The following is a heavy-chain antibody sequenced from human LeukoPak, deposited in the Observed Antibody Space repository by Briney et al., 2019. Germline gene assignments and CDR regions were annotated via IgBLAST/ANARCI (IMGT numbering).Heavy chain of an antibody. Sequence: ASVKVSCKASGYTFTSYYMHWVRQAPGQGLEWMGIINPSGGSTSCAQKFQGRVTMTRDTSTSTVYMELSSLRSEDTAVYYCARVCGGDCYSTGFDYWGQGTLVTVSS. V-gene: IGHV1-46*01. CDR3: ARVCGGDCYSTGFDY. CDR1: GYTFTSYY. D-gene: IGHD2-21*02. J-gene: IGHJ4*02. CDR2: INPSGGST.